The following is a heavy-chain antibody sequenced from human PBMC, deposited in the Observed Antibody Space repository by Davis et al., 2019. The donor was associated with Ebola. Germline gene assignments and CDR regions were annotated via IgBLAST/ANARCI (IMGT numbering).Heavy chain of an antibody. CDR2: ISAYNGNT. V-gene: IGHV1-18*01. Sequence: AASVKVSCKASGGTFSSYGISWVRQAPGQGLEWMGWISAYNGNTNYAQKLQGRVTMTTDTSTSTAYMELRSLRSDDTAVYYCARDEVAAAGLEDSYYYYYGMDVWGQGTTVTVSS. J-gene: IGHJ6*02. CDR3: ARDEVAAAGLEDSYYYYYGMDV. D-gene: IGHD6-13*01. CDR1: GGTFSSYG.